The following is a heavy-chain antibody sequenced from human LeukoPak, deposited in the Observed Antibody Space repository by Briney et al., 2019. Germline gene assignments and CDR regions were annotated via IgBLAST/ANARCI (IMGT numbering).Heavy chain of an antibody. Sequence: SETLSLTCTVSGGSISSSSYYWGWIRQPPGKGLEWIGSIYYSGSTYYNPSLKSRVTIPVDTSKNQFSLKLSSVTAAGTAVYYCASRGVMSSYYFDYWGQGTLVTVSS. V-gene: IGHV4-39*01. CDR3: ASRGVMSSYYFDY. CDR2: IYYSGST. J-gene: IGHJ4*02. D-gene: IGHD6-19*01. CDR1: GGSISSSSYY.